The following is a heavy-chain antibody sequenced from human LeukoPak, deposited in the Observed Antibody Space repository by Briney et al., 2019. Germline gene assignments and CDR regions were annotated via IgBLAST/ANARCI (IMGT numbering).Heavy chain of an antibody. D-gene: IGHD3-22*01. CDR2: ISGSGSST. CDR3: AMIAVPRPRLHDAFDF. CDR1: GVTFSKYA. V-gene: IGHV3-23*01. Sequence: GGTLRLSCAASGVTFSKYAMSWVRQAPGKGLEWVAAISGSGSSTYHADTVKGGFKISRDNNKKTLYMQKNRLRGEETAVYYCAMIAVPRPRLHDAFDFWGQGTVVSVSS. J-gene: IGHJ3*01.